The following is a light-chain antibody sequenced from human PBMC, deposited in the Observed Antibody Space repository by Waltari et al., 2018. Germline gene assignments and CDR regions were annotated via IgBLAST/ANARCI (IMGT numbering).Light chain of an antibody. V-gene: IGKV4-1*01. CDR1: PSILYSTINKKY. J-gene: IGKJ4*01. Sequence: DIVMTQSPDPPAVSLGARATINCKTSPSILYSTINKKYLAWNQQRPGQPPNLLIYWASARESGVPDRFSGSGSGTDFTLTISSLQAEDVAVYYCKQYYCSPLTFGGGTKVEIK. CDR3: KQYYCSPLT. CDR2: WAS.